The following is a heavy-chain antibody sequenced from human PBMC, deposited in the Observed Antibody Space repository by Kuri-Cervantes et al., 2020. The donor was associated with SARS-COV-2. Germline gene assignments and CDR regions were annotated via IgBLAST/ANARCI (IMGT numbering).Heavy chain of an antibody. CDR2: INWNGGST. Sequence: GGSLRLSCAASGFTFDDYGMSWVRQAPGKGLEWVSGINWNGGSTGYADSVKGRFTISRDNSKNTLYLEMNSLRPEDTAVYYCAIFPRILIFGVVGSWGQGTLVTVSS. V-gene: IGHV3-20*04. CDR3: AIFPRILIFGVVGS. D-gene: IGHD3-3*01. CDR1: GFTFDDYG. J-gene: IGHJ5*02.